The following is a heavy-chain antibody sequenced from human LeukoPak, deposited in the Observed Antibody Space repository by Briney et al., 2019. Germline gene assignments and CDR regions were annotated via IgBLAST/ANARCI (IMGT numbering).Heavy chain of an antibody. CDR3: ARDRNGDQRANAFDI. CDR1: GFTFTTYF. D-gene: IGHD2-21*02. Sequence: ASVKVSCKASGFTFTTYFMHWVRQAPGQGLEWMGKINPSGDTATYTQRFQGRVTMTRDTSTSTVYMELSSLRSEDTAVYYCARDRNGDQRANAFDIWGQGTMVTVSS. CDR2: INPSGDTA. V-gene: IGHV1-46*01. J-gene: IGHJ3*02.